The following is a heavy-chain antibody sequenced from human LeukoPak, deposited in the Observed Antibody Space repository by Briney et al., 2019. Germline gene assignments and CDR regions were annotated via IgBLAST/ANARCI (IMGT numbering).Heavy chain of an antibody. CDR3: ARGTTVVTPVFDY. CDR2: INSDGSST. V-gene: IGHV3-74*01. CDR1: GFTFSSYW. J-gene: IGHJ4*02. Sequence: GGSLRLSCAASGFTFSSYWMHWVRQAPGKGLVWVSRINSDGSSTSYADSVKGRFTISRDNAKNTLYLQMNSLRAEDTAVYHCARGTTVVTPVFDYWGQGTLATVSS. D-gene: IGHD4-23*01.